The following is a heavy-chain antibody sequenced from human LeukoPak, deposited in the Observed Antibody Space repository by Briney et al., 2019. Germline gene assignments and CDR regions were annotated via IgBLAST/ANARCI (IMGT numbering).Heavy chain of an antibody. Sequence: GGSLRLSCAASGFTFSSYGMHWVRQAPGKGLEWMSVISYDGSDKYYADSVKGRFTISRDDSKNTLYMQMNSLRLEDTAVYYCASTYYYDSSGYYPFDYWGQGTLVTVSS. D-gene: IGHD3-22*01. J-gene: IGHJ4*02. CDR2: ISYDGSDK. V-gene: IGHV3-30*03. CDR3: ASTYYYDSSGYYPFDY. CDR1: GFTFSSYG.